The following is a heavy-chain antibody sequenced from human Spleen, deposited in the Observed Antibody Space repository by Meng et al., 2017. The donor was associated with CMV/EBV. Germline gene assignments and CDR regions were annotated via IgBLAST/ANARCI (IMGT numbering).Heavy chain of an antibody. CDR1: GGSISSSSYY. Sequence: GGSLRLSCTVSGGSISSSSYYWGWIRQPPGKGLEWVSVIYNLGSVGTTYYAEYAESVKGRFTISRDNSKNTLYLQMNSLRAEDTAVYYCARLKHYHDSSDYYYYYGLDVWGQGTTVTVSS. D-gene: IGHD3-22*01. J-gene: IGHJ6*02. CDR3: ARLKHYHDSSDYYYYYGLDV. CDR2: IYNLGSVGTT. V-gene: IGHV3-66*04.